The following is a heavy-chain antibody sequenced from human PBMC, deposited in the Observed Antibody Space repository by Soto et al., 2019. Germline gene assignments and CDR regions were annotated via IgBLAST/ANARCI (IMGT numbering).Heavy chain of an antibody. CDR2: ISGSVGST. CDR1: GFTFSNYA. Sequence: GGSLRLSCAASGFTFSNYAINWVRQSPGKGLEWVSVISGSVGSTYYADSVKGRFTITRDNSKNTLYLQMNRLRAEDTAVYYCAKAGGAAGTVDYFDYWGQGTTVTVSS. CDR3: AKAGGAAGTVDYFDY. J-gene: IGHJ4*03. V-gene: IGHV3-23*01. D-gene: IGHD6-13*01.